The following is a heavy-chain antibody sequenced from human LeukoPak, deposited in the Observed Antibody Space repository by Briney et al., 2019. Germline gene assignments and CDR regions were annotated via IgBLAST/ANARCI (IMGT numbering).Heavy chain of an antibody. CDR1: GYTFTNFG. CDR2: ISAYNGNT. Sequence: ASVRVSCRASGYTFTNFGIICVRQSPGHRLKWMGGISAYNGNTKYGQKVQGRVAMTADTATSTAYLEVRYLRFDDTAVYYCARSHSGSLRAPFDLWGQGTLVTVSS. CDR3: ARSHSGSLRAPFDL. V-gene: IGHV1-18*01. D-gene: IGHD3-22*01. J-gene: IGHJ4*02.